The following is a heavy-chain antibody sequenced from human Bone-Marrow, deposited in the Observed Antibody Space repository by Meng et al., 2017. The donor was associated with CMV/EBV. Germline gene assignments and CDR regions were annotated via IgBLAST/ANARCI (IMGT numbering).Heavy chain of an antibody. J-gene: IGHJ6*02. D-gene: IGHD1-26*01. CDR2: ISYDGSNK. CDR3: ARTPLYRGYYYYYGMDV. V-gene: IGHV3-30-3*01. CDR1: GFTFSSYA. Sequence: GGSLRLSCAASGFTFSSYAMHWVRQAPGKGLEWVAVISYDGSNKYYADSVKGRFTISRDNSKNTLYLQMNSLRAEDTAVYYCARTPLYRGYYYYYGMDVWGQGTTVTVSS.